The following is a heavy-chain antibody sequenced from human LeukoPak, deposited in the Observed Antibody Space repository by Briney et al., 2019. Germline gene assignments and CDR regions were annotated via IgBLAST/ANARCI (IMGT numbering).Heavy chain of an antibody. D-gene: IGHD3-10*01. V-gene: IGHV4-38-2*02. J-gene: IGHJ5*02. Sequence: KPSETLSLTCSVSGYSINNGFYWGWIRPPPGKGLEWIGNIYHIGGTYYNPSLKSRIPMSIDTSKNQFFLRLTSVTAADTAVYYCARDRGFGFGYNWFDPWGQGMLVTVS. CDR2: IYHIGGT. CDR3: ARDRGFGFGYNWFDP. CDR1: GYSINNGFY.